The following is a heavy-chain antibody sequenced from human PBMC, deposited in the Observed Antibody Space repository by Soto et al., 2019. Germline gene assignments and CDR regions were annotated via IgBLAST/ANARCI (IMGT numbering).Heavy chain of an antibody. CDR1: GDSIISSDFY. CDR3: ARHSLALRKNNWFDP. CDR2: IFYLGSP. J-gene: IGHJ5*02. D-gene: IGHD3-3*02. Sequence: LSLTCTVSGDSIISSDFYWGWVRQPPGKGLEWIGSIFYLGSPYYNPSLKSRVTMSVDTSKNQFSLRLRSVTAADTALYFCARHSLALRKNNWFDPWGQGIMVTVSS. V-gene: IGHV4-39*01.